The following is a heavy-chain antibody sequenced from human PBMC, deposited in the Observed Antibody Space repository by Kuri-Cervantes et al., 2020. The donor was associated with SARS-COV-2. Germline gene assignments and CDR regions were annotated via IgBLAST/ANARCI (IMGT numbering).Heavy chain of an antibody. CDR3: ARGSIFWSGYYSNTGFDY. CDR2: IKQDGSEK. Sequence: GEALKISCAASGFTFSNAWMSWVRQAPGKGLEWVANIKQDGSEKYYVDSVKGRFTISRDNAKNSLYLQMNSLRAEDTAVYYCARGSIFWSGYYSNTGFDYWGQGTRGIVSS. V-gene: IGHV3-7*03. J-gene: IGHJ4*02. CDR1: GFTFSNAW. D-gene: IGHD3-3*01.